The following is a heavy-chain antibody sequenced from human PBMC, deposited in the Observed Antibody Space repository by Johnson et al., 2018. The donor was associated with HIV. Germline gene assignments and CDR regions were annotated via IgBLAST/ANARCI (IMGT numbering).Heavy chain of an antibody. CDR3: TTARNRLWSSSGWTGFWAFDM. Sequence: VQLVESGGGLVKPGGSLRLSCAASGFTFSDYYMSWVRQAPGKGLEWVGRIRSKANSYATAYAASVKGRFTISRDDSKNTLYLQMNSLKTEDTAVYYCTTARNRLWSSSGWTGFWAFDMWGQGTMVTVSA. D-gene: IGHD6-19*01. CDR1: GFTFSDYY. CDR2: IRSKANSYAT. V-gene: IGHV3-72*01. J-gene: IGHJ3*02.